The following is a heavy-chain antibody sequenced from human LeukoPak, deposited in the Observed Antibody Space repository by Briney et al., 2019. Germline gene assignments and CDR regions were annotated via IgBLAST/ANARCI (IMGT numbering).Heavy chain of an antibody. V-gene: IGHV3-23*01. CDR1: GFTFSSFA. CDR3: AKGGYNYYFHY. CDR2: ISGSGGST. J-gene: IGHJ4*02. D-gene: IGHD5-24*01. Sequence: GRSLRLSCAASGFTFSSFAMSWVRQAPGKGLEWVSAISGSGGSTYYADSVKGRFTISRDNSKNTLYLQMNSLRAEDTAVYYCAKGGYNYYFHYWGQGTLVTVSS.